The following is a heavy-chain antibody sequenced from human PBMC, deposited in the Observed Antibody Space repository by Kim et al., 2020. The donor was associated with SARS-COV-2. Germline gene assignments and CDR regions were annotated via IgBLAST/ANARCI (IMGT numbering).Heavy chain of an antibody. J-gene: IGHJ5*02. D-gene: IGHD3-10*01. CDR2: ISSSSSYT. Sequence: GGSLRLSCAASGFTFSHYSMSWIRQAPGKGPEWVSYISSSSSYTNYADSVKGRFTISRDNAKNSLYLQMNSLRAEDTAVYYCARDYYGSGSYGWFDPWGQGTLVTVSS. CDR3: ARDYYGSGSYGWFDP. CDR1: GFTFSHYS. V-gene: IGHV3-11*06.